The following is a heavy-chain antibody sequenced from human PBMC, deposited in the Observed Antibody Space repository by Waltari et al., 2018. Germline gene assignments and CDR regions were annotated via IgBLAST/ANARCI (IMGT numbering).Heavy chain of an antibody. Sequence: QLQLQESGPGLVKPSGTLSLTCAVSGASLRRGSWWGWVRQPPGKGLEWIGQVHGSGRANYNPSFASRVTVSLDTPNNQFSLRVTSATAADTAIYYCARDRGRGLYLDSWGPGTLVAVSP. D-gene: IGHD2-15*01. CDR3: ARDRGRGLYLDS. CDR1: GASLRRGSW. J-gene: IGHJ4*02. CDR2: VHGSGRA. V-gene: IGHV4-4*02.